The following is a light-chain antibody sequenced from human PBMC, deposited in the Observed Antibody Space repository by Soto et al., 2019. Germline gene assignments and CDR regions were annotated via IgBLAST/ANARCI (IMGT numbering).Light chain of an antibody. CDR2: GVS. J-gene: IGLJ2*01. CDR1: SGDVGAYNS. V-gene: IGLV2-8*01. Sequence: QSVLTQPPSASGSPGQSVTISCTGTSGDVGAYNSVSWYQQHPGKAPKLMIYGVSTRPSGVPDRFSGSKSGNTASLTVSGRQSEDEADYYCSSYAGRNNPLVFGGGTKLTVL. CDR3: SSYAGRNNPLV.